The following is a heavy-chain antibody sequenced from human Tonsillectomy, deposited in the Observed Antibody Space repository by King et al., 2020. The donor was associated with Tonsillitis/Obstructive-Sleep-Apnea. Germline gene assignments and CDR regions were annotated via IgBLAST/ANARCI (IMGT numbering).Heavy chain of an antibody. CDR2: ISYDGSNK. J-gene: IGHJ4*02. D-gene: IGHD6-19*01. Sequence: VQLVESGGGVVQPGRSLRLSCAASGFKFSSYAMHWVRQAPGKGLEWVAFISYDGSNKYYADSVKGRFTISRDNPKNTLFLQMNSLRVEDTAVYYCARSIQGWHYFDYWGQGTLVTVSS. CDR3: ARSIQGWHYFDY. CDR1: GFKFSSYA. V-gene: IGHV3-30*04.